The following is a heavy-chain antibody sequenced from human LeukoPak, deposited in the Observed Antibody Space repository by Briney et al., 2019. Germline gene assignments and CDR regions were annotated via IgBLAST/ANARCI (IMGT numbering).Heavy chain of an antibody. Sequence: PGGSLRLSCAASGFTFSSYEMNWVRQAPGKGLEWVSYISTSDTTIYYADSVKGRFTISRDNAKNSLYLQMNSLRVEDTAVYYCARGGGSSWCLDCWGQGTLVTVSS. CDR2: ISTSDTTI. J-gene: IGHJ4*02. CDR1: GFTFSSYE. CDR3: ARGGGSSWCLDC. V-gene: IGHV3-48*03. D-gene: IGHD6-13*01.